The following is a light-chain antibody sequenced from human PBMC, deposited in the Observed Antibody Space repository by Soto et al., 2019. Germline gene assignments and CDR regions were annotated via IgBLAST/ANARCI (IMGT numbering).Light chain of an antibody. J-gene: IGKJ4*01. Sequence: EVVLTQSPATLSLSPGERATLSCRASQSVTKYLAWYQQKPGQALRLLIYDVSKRATGIPDRVSGSGSGTDFTLTISRLEPEDFAVYYCQQYGSSPFTFGGGTKVEIK. CDR3: QQYGSSPFT. V-gene: IGKV3-20*01. CDR2: DVS. CDR1: QSVTKY.